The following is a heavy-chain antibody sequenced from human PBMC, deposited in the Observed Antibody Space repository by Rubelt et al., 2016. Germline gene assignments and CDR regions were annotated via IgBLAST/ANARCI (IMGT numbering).Heavy chain of an antibody. V-gene: IGHV4-34*01. Sequence: QLHLQESGPGLVKPSETLSLTCAVYGESFSGYYWSWIRQPPGKGLEWIGEINHSGSTNYNPSLKSRVTISVDTSKNQFSLKFSSVPAADTAVYYCARGRTGGSRAASYWGQGTLVTVSS. CDR2: INHSGST. J-gene: IGHJ4*02. CDR1: GESFSGYY. D-gene: IGHD3-10*01. CDR3: ARGRTGGSRAASY.